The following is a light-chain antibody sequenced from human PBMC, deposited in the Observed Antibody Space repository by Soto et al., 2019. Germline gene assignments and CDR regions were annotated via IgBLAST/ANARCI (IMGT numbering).Light chain of an antibody. CDR3: ATWDDSLSGHYV. J-gene: IGLJ1*01. CDR1: SSNIGSNY. CDR2: SNN. Sequence: QSVLTQPPSASGTPGQRVTISCSGSSSNIGSNYVCWYQHLPGTAPKLLIYSNNQRPSGVPDQFSGSKSGTSASLAISGLRSEDEADYYCATWDDSLSGHYVFGTGTKLTVL. V-gene: IGLV1-47*02.